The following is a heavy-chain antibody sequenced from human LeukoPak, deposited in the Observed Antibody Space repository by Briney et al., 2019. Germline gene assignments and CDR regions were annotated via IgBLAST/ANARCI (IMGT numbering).Heavy chain of an antibody. V-gene: IGHV3-48*04. Sequence: GGSLRPSCAASGFSFSSYRMNWVRQAPGKGLEWVSYISSSGSTIYYADSVKGRFTISRDNAKNSLYLQMNSLRAEDTAVYYCARDGGQQLPTVAAFDYWGQGTLVTVSS. CDR1: GFSFSSYR. CDR2: ISSSGSTI. D-gene: IGHD6-13*01. CDR3: ARDGGQQLPTVAAFDY. J-gene: IGHJ4*02.